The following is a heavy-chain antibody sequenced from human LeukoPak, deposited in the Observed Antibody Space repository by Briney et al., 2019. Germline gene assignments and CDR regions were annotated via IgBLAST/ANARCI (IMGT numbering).Heavy chain of an antibody. Sequence: PGVSLRLCCAASGFTISSNYMSWVRQAPGKGLEWVSLIYSGGTTYYADSVKGRFTISRDNSKNTLYLQMNSLRAEDTAVYYCARDPYGDYGLDWGQGTLVTVSS. D-gene: IGHD4-17*01. J-gene: IGHJ4*02. CDR2: IYSGGTT. CDR1: GFTISSNY. CDR3: ARDPYGDYGLD. V-gene: IGHV3-66*01.